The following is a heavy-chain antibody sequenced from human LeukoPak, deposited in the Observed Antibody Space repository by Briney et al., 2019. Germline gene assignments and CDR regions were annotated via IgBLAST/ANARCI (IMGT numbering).Heavy chain of an antibody. CDR1: GFTFDDYA. J-gene: IGHJ4*02. D-gene: IGHD5-24*01. Sequence: QPGRSLRLSCAASGFTFDDYAMHWVRQAPGKGLEWVSGISWNSGSIGYADSVKGRFTISRDNAKNSLYLQMNSLRVEDTAIYYCVRDGDVYNFDHWGQGTLVTVSS. CDR3: VRDGDVYNFDH. CDR2: ISWNSGSI. V-gene: IGHV3-9*01.